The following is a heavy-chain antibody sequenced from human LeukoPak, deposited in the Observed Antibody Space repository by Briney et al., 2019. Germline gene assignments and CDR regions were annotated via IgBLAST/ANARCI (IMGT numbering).Heavy chain of an antibody. Sequence: SQTLSHTCTVSGGSISSGGYYWSWIRQHPGKGLEWIGYIYYSGSTYYNPSLKNRGTISVYTSKNPFSLKLSSVTAADTAVYYCARGSRGDFDYWGQGTLVTVSS. V-gene: IGHV4-31*03. D-gene: IGHD3-16*01. CDR1: GGSISSGGYY. CDR3: ARGSRGDFDY. J-gene: IGHJ4*02. CDR2: IYYSGST.